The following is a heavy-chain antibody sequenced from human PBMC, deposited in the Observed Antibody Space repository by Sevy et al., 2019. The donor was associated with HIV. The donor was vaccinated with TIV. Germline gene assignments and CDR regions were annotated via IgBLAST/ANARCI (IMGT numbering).Heavy chain of an antibody. V-gene: IGHV3-30*18. D-gene: IGHD6-13*01. CDR2: ISNDGSDQ. J-gene: IGHJ6*02. Sequence: GGSLGLSCAASGFIFRKHGMHWVRQAPGKGLEWVALISNDGSDQNYVGSVKGRFTISRDNSKDTVYLQMNSLRAEDTAVYYCANSRGRFHGSSWIYYDYSLDVWGQGTTVTVSS. CDR3: ANSRGRFHGSSWIYYDYSLDV. CDR1: GFIFRKHG.